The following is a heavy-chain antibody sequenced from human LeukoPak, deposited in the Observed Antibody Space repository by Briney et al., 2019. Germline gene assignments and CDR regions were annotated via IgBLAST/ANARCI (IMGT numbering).Heavy chain of an antibody. V-gene: IGHV4-34*01. J-gene: IGHJ5*02. CDR1: GGSFSGYY. CDR2: INHSGST. D-gene: IGHD6-13*01. Sequence: PSETLSLTCAVYGGSFSGYYWSWIRQPPGKGLEWIGEINHSGSTNYNPSLKSRVTISVGTSKNQFSLKLSSVTAADTAVYYCAREGYSSSWYWFDPWGQGTLVTVSS. CDR3: AREGYSSSWYWFDP.